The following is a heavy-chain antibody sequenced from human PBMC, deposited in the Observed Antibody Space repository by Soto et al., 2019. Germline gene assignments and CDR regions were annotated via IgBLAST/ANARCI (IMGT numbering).Heavy chain of an antibody. CDR2: IYHSGST. CDR1: GYSIRRGYY. CDR3: ARMSTMMVVAFDS. D-gene: IGHD3-22*01. Sequence: LETRSLTCAVSGYSIRRGYYWGWIRQPPGKGVEWIGSIYHSGSTYYNPSLKSRVTISVDTSKNQFSLKLSSVTAADTAVYYCARMSTMMVVAFDSCGQGTLITVSS. J-gene: IGHJ4*02. V-gene: IGHV4-38-2*01.